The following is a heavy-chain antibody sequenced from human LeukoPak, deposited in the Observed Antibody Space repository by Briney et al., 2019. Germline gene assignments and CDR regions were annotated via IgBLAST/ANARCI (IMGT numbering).Heavy chain of an antibody. J-gene: IGHJ4*02. CDR1: GFTFSSYG. V-gene: IGHV3-33*01. D-gene: IGHD5-12*01. Sequence: GGSLRLSCAASGFTFSSYGMHWVRQAPGKGLEWVVVIWSDGSKKYYLDSVKGRFTVSRDNSKNTLYLQMNSLRVEDTAVYYCARDQSGYDFGFDYWGQGTLVTVSS. CDR3: ARDQSGYDFGFDY. CDR2: IWSDGSKK.